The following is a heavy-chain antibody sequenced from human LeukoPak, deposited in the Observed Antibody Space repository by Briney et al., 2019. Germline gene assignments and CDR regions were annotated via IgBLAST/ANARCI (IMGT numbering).Heavy chain of an antibody. J-gene: IGHJ4*02. D-gene: IGHD2-2*01. V-gene: IGHV3-48*01. CDR2: ISSSSSTI. Sequence: GGSLRLSCAASGFTFSSYSMNWVRQAPGKGLEWVSYISSSSSTIYYADSVKGRFTISRDNAKNSLYLQMNSLRVEDTAVYYCARDQGYCSSTSCYAHYFDFWGQGTLVTVSS. CDR1: GFTFSSYS. CDR3: ARDQGYCSSTSCYAHYFDF.